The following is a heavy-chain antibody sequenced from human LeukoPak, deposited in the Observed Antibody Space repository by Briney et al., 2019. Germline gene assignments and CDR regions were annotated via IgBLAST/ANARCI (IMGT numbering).Heavy chain of an antibody. CDR3: VTTSVTHTRDP. V-gene: IGHV1-2*02. CDR2: INPHSRAT. J-gene: IGHJ5*02. CDR1: GNDLSDFY. Sequence: ASVKVSCKASGNDLSDFYFNWVRQAPGRGFEWVGWINPHSRATHYAQRFRGRVTMEASITTAYMELNSLTSDDTAVYYCVTTSVTHTRDPWGQGTLVTVSS. D-gene: IGHD5/OR15-5a*01.